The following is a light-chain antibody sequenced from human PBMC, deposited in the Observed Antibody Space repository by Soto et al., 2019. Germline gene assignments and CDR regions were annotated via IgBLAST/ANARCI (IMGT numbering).Light chain of an antibody. CDR3: CSYGGSYTYV. V-gene: IGLV2-11*01. Sequence: QSVLTQPRSVSGSPGQSVTISCTGTSSDVVNYNYVSWYQQHPGKAPKVMIYDVNKRPSGVPDRFSGSKSANTASLTISGLQAEDAADYYCCSYGGSYTYVFGTGTKLTVL. CDR2: DVN. J-gene: IGLJ1*01. CDR1: SSDVVNYNY.